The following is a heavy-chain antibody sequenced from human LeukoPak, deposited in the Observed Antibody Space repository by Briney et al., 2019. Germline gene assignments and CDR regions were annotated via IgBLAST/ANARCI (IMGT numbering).Heavy chain of an antibody. Sequence: PSETLSLTFSVAGGSISSYYWSWIRQPAGKGLEWIGRVYISGTTNYNPSLKSRITMSLDTTKNQLSLKLSSVPAADTAVYYCARDEAGSGYIDYWGQGTLVTVSS. CDR3: ARDEAGSGYIDY. D-gene: IGHD3-22*01. CDR1: GGSISSYY. V-gene: IGHV4-4*07. CDR2: VYISGTT. J-gene: IGHJ4*02.